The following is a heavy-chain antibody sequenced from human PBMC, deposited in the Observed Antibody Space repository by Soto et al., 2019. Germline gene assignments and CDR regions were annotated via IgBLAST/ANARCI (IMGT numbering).Heavy chain of an antibody. CDR3: VRGTSDWRGFEY. CDR1: GFSFSYYW. Sequence: EVQLVESGGGLVQPGGSLRLSCAASGFSFSYYWMHWVRQVPGKGWLWVSTIKGDGRIIAYADSVKGRFTISRGNAKKTLYLQMDSLRADGAAVFYCVRGTSDWRGFEYWGQGILVTVSS. J-gene: IGHJ4*01. D-gene: IGHD6-19*01. CDR2: IKGDGRII. V-gene: IGHV3-74*01.